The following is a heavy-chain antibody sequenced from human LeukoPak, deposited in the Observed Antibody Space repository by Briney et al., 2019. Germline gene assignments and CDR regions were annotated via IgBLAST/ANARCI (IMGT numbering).Heavy chain of an antibody. CDR2: ISSSGSTI. CDR1: GFTFSSYE. CDR3: VREGYYDSSGYLGVFDY. V-gene: IGHV3-48*03. D-gene: IGHD3-22*01. Sequence: GGSLRLSCAASGFTFSSYEMNWVRQAPGKGLEWVSYISSSGSTIYYADSVKGRFTISRDNAKNSMYLQMNSLRAEDTAVYYCVREGYYDSSGYLGVFDYWGQGTLVTVSS. J-gene: IGHJ4*02.